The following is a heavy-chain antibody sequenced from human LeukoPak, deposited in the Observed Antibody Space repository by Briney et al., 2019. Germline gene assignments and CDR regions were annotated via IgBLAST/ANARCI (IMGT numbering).Heavy chain of an antibody. CDR1: GGSIRSSDYC. J-gene: IGHJ4*02. CDR2: IYYSGTT. Sequence: SETLSLTCFVSGGSIRSSDYCWSWIRQPPGKGLEWIASIYYSGTTYYNPSLKSRATISVDTSKNRFSLKLSSVTAADTAVYYLARHPLLLPAATYFDYWGPGTLVTVS. D-gene: IGHD2-2*01. V-gene: IGHV4-39*01. CDR3: ARHPLLLPAATYFDY.